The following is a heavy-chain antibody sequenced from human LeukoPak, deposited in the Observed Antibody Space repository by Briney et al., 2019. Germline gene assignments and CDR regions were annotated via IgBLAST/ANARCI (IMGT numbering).Heavy chain of an antibody. Sequence: ASVKVSCKASGGTFSSYAISWVRQAPGQGLEWMGRIIPIFGTANYAQKFQGRVTITTDESTSTAYMELSSLRSEDTAVYYYARDTRGNWFDPWGQGTLVTVSS. CDR2: IIPIFGTA. CDR1: GGTFSSYA. D-gene: IGHD3-10*01. J-gene: IGHJ5*02. CDR3: ARDTRGNWFDP. V-gene: IGHV1-69*05.